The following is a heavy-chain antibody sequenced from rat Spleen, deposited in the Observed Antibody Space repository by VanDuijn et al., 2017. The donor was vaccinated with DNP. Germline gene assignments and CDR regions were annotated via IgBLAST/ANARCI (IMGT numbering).Heavy chain of an antibody. CDR1: GFTFSNYW. D-gene: IGHD1-4*01. Sequence: EVQLVETGGGLVQPGKSLKLSCVASGFTFSNYWMTWIRQAPGKGLEWVASISNTGDNTYYSDSVKGRFSLSRDNAKSTLYLQVNSLRSEDTATYYCASRPAPTRGPFAYWCQGVLVTVSS. CDR3: ASRPAPTRGPFAY. J-gene: IGHJ2*01. V-gene: IGHV5-31*01. CDR2: ISNTGDNT.